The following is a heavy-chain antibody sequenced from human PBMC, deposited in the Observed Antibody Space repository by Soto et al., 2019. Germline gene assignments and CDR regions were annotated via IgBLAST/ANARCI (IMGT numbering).Heavy chain of an antibody. CDR3: ARVCGFTTVTTNYYYYYGMDV. V-gene: IGHV4-4*02. D-gene: IGHD4-17*01. Sequence: PSETLSLTCAVSGGSISSSNWWSWVRQPPGKGLEWIGEIYHSGSTNYNPSLKSRVTISVDKSKNQFPLKLSSVTAADTAVYYCARVCGFTTVTTNYYYYYGMDVWGQGTTVTVSS. J-gene: IGHJ6*02. CDR2: IYHSGST. CDR1: GGSISSSNW.